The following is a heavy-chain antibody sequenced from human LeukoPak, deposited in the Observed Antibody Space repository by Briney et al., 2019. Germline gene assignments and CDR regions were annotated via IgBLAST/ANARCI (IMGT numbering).Heavy chain of an antibody. CDR2: ISAYNGNT. D-gene: IGHD2-8*02. CDR3: ARVRLVAYYFDY. CDR1: GYTFTSYG. Sequence: ASVKVSCKASGYTFTSYGISWVRQAPGQGLEWMGWISAYNGNTIYAQKLQGRVTMTTDTSTSTAYMELRSLRSDDTAVYYCARVRLVAYYFDYWGQGTLVTVSS. J-gene: IGHJ4*02. V-gene: IGHV1-18*01.